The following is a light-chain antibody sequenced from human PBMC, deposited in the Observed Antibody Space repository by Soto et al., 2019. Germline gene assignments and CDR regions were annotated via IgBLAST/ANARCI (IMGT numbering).Light chain of an antibody. Sequence: EIVMTQSPATLSVSPGERATLSCRASQSVSSNLAWYQQKPGQDPSLLIYGASTRATGIPARFSGSGSGTEFTLTISSLQSEDFVVYYCQQYKNWPPYTFGQGTKLEIK. CDR3: QQYKNWPPYT. CDR1: QSVSSN. CDR2: GAS. J-gene: IGKJ2*01. V-gene: IGKV3-15*01.